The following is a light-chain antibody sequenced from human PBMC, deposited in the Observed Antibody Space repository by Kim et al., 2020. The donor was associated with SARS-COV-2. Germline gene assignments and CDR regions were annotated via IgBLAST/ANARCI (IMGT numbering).Light chain of an antibody. CDR2: GDD. V-gene: IGLV1-44*01. Sequence: QSVLTQPPSVSGTPGQRVTISCSGSSSSIGDNPVSWYQQFPGTAHKLLIYGDDQRPSGVPDRFSGSKSGTSASLAISGLQSGDDADYYCATWDDSLYGRVFGGGTQLTVL. CDR3: ATWDDSLYGRV. CDR1: SSSIGDNP. J-gene: IGLJ3*02.